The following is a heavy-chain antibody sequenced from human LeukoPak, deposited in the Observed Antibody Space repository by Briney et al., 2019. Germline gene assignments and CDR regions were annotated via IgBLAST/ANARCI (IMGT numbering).Heavy chain of an antibody. CDR1: GFTFSSYS. Sequence: TGGSLRLSCAASGFTFSSYSMHWVRQAPGKGLQWVTVISDDGSNKDYADSVKGRLTISRDNSKKTLYLHLSSLTTEDTAVYYCARPRRWAQWLAANDALDIWGQGTEVTVYS. D-gene: IGHD6-19*01. CDR2: ISDDGSNK. CDR3: ARPRRWAQWLAANDALDI. J-gene: IGHJ3*02. V-gene: IGHV3-30-3*01.